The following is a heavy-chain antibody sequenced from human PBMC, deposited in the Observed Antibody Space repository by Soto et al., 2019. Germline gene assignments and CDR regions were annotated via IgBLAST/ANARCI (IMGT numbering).Heavy chain of an antibody. CDR1: GYSFTSYW. J-gene: IGHJ4*02. CDR2: IDPSDSYT. Sequence: PGESLKISCKGSGYSFTSYWIGWVRQMPGKGLEWMGRIDPSDSYTNYSPSFQGHVTISADKSISTAYLQWSSLKASDTAMYYCASQSTVAGLTFDYWGQGTLVTVSS. CDR3: ASQSTVAGLTFDY. D-gene: IGHD6-19*01. V-gene: IGHV5-10-1*01.